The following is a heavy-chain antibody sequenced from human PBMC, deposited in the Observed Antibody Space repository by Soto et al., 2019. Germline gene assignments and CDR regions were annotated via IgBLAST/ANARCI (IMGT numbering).Heavy chain of an antibody. CDR1: GYTFTSYY. J-gene: IGHJ5*02. CDR2: INPSGGST. CDR3: ARTSTEGLDP. D-gene: IGHD4-17*01. Sequence: QVQLAQSGAEVKKPGASVKVSCKASGYTFTSYYMHWVRQAPGQGLEWMGIINPSGGSTSYAHKFQGRVTMTRDTSTSIFYMELSSLRSEDTAVYYCARTSTEGLDPWGQGTLVTVSS. V-gene: IGHV1-46*01.